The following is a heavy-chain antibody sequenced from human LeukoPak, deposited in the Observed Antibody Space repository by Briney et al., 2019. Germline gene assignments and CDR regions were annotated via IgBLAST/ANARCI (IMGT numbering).Heavy chain of an antibody. CDR2: ISTSGST. J-gene: IGHJ3*01. CDR1: GGSFNNYY. V-gene: IGHV4-4*07. D-gene: IGHD3-9*01. CDR3: ARGPDDWYTFNL. Sequence: SETLSLTCTVSGGSFNNYYCSGLRRPAGKGLEGVGRISTSGSTNYNPSLKSRLPMSVDTSKKQYSLKLPSVPAADTAVYYCARGPDDWYTFNLWGQGTVVTVSS.